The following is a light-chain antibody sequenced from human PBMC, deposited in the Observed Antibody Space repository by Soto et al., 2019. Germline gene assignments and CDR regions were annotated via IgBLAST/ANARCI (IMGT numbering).Light chain of an antibody. CDR1: QSLNNW. CDR2: EAS. CDR3: QQYNTYGS. Sequence: IQMTQSPSSLSASVGDRVTITCRASQSLNNWLAWYEQRPGMPPTLLIYEASYFEGGVPSRFGGGGSGTEFTLTISSLQPDDFATYYCQQYNTYGSFGQGTKVDIK. V-gene: IGKV1-5*03. J-gene: IGKJ1*01.